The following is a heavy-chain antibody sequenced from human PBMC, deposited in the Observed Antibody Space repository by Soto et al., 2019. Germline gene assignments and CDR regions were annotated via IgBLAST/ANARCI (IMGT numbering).Heavy chain of an antibody. V-gene: IGHV1-18*04. CDR2: ISAYNGNT. CDR1: GYTFTSYG. CDR3: ARTYCSSSYCHTGFCDS. Sequence: QVRLVQSGAEVKKPGASVKVSCKASGYTFTSYGISWVRQAPGQGLEWMGWISAYNGNTNYAQKLQGRVTMTTDTSTSTAYMELRSLRSDDTAVYYCARTYCSSSYCHTGFCDSWGQGTLVTVSS. D-gene: IGHD2-2*02. J-gene: IGHJ4*02.